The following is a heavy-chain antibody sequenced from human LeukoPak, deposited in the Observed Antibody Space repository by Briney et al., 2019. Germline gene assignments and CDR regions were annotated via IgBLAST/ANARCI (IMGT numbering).Heavy chain of an antibody. V-gene: IGHV3-33*01. CDR3: ARESRGCSGGSCYWYYYYYGMDV. CDR1: GFTFSSYG. CDR2: IWYDGSNK. D-gene: IGHD2-15*01. J-gene: IGHJ6*02. Sequence: GRSLRLSCAASGFTFSSYGMHWVRQAPGKGLEWVAVIWYDGSNKYYGDSVKGRFTISRDNSKNTLYQQMNSLRAEDTAVYYCARESRGCSGGSCYWYYYYYGMDVWGQGTTVTVSS.